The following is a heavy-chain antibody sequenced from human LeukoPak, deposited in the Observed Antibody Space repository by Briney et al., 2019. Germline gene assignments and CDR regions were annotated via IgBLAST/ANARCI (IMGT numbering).Heavy chain of an antibody. Sequence: GGSLRLSCAASGFTFSSYSMSWVRQAPGKGLEWVSTISNSDDSTYYADSVKGRFTISRDNSENTLFLRMNSLRAEDTAVYYCAKATGYLLWGQGTLVIVSS. V-gene: IGHV3-23*01. J-gene: IGHJ4*02. CDR2: ISNSDDST. CDR3: AKATGYLL. D-gene: IGHD1-14*01. CDR1: GFTFSSYS.